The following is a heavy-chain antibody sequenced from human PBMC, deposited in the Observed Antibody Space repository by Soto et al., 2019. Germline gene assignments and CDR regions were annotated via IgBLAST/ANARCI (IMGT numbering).Heavy chain of an antibody. V-gene: IGHV3-30*14. CDR2: ISYDGSNN. CDR3: GRGAGSNFYYGMDV. CDR1: GLTLGSCA. Sequence: GGSLRLPWAPSGLTLGSCAMKWARQAPGKGLEWVADISYDGSNNYFADSVKGRLTISRDNSKTTLYRQMNSLRAEDTAVYYCGRGAGSNFYYGMDVWGQGTTVTAP. D-gene: IGHD3-16*01. J-gene: IGHJ6*02.